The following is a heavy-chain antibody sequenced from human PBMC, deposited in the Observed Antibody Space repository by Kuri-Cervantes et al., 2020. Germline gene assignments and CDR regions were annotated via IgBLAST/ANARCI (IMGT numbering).Heavy chain of an antibody. D-gene: IGHD3-10*01. CDR3: ARDIDRELFDYMDV. CDR2: ISSSSSYI. Sequence: GGSLRLSCAASGFTFSSYSMNWVRQAPGKGLEWVSSISSSSSYIYYADSVKGRFTISRDNAKNSLYLQMNSLRAEDTAVYYCARDIDRELFDYMDVWGKGTTVTVSS. J-gene: IGHJ6*03. CDR1: GFTFSSYS. V-gene: IGHV3-21*01.